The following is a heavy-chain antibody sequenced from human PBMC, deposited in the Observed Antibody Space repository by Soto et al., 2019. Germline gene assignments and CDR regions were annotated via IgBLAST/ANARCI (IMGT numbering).Heavy chain of an antibody. Sequence: SETLSLSCTVSGGTISSSGYYWSWIRQHPGKGLEWIGYIYYSGSTYYNPSLKSRFTISVDTSKNQFSLKLSSVTAADTAVYYCARIFGYYYDSNGYYFTDYWGQGTLVTVSS. J-gene: IGHJ4*02. CDR1: GGTISSSGYY. CDR2: IYYSGST. V-gene: IGHV4-31*03. D-gene: IGHD3-22*01. CDR3: ARIFGYYYDSNGYYFTDY.